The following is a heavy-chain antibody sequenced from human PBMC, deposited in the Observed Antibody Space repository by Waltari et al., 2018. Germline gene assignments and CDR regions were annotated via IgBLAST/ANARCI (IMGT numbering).Heavy chain of an antibody. CDR2: ISYDGSNK. D-gene: IGHD2-15*01. J-gene: IGHJ4*02. CDR3: ARDWGVVVVAAFDY. V-gene: IGHV3-30-3*01. CDR1: GFTFSSFA. Sequence: QVQLVESGGGVVQPGGSLRLSCAASGFTFSSFAMHWVRQAPGKGLEWVAVISYDGSNKYYADSVKGRFTISRDNSKNTLYLQMNSLRAEDTAVYYCARDWGVVVVAAFDYWGQGTLVTVSS.